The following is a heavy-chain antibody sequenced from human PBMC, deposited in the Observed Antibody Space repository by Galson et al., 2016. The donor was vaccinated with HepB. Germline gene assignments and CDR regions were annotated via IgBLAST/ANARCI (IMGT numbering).Heavy chain of an antibody. Sequence: ATLSLTCTVSGGSISRSSYYWGWIRQPPGKGLEWIGSKYYSGSTYFNPSLKSRVTISVDTSKNQFSLKLSSATAADTAVYYCARRVADDSGKWMFYFDYWGRGTLVTVSS. CDR3: ARRVADDSGKWMFYFDY. J-gene: IGHJ4*02. D-gene: IGHD3-10*01. V-gene: IGHV4-39*01. CDR1: GGSISRSSYY. CDR2: KYYSGST.